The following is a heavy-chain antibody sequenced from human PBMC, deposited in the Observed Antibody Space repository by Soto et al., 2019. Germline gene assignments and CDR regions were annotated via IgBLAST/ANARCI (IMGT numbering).Heavy chain of an antibody. CDR2: ISTSGGTT. J-gene: IGHJ1*01. Sequence: PGGSLRLSCAASGFTFSNFDMSWVRQAPGKGLEWVSGISTSGGTTYYADSVKGRFTSSRDNSKNTLYLQMTSLRAEDTAVYYCATGTAAPAHWGQGTLVTVYS. CDR3: ATGTAAPAH. V-gene: IGHV3-23*01. D-gene: IGHD6-13*01. CDR1: GFTFSNFD.